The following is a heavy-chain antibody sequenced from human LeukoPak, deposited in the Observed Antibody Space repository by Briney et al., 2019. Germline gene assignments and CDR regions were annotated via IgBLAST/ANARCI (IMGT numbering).Heavy chain of an antibody. J-gene: IGHJ4*02. CDR1: GYTFTGYY. D-gene: IGHD3-22*01. V-gene: IGHV1-2*02. Sequence: GASVKVSCKASGYTFTGYYMHWVRRAPGQGLEWMGWINPNSGGTNYAQKFQGRGTMNRDTSISTAYVELSRLRSDDTAVDYCARGRYYYDSSGFGYWGQGTLVTVSS. CDR2: INPNSGGT. CDR3: ARGRYYYDSSGFGY.